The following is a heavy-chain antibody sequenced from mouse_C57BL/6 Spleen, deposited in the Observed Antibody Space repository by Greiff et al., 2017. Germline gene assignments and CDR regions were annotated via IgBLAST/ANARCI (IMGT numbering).Heavy chain of an antibody. Sequence: EVKLMESGGGLVKPGGSLKLSCAASGFTFSSYAMSWVRQTPEKRLEWVATISDGGSYTYYPDNVKGRFTISRDNAKNNLYLQMSHLKSEDTAMYYCAREGYYDYDFAWFAYWGQGTLVTVSA. D-gene: IGHD2-4*01. CDR1: GFTFSSYA. J-gene: IGHJ3*01. V-gene: IGHV5-4*01. CDR3: AREGYYDYDFAWFAY. CDR2: ISDGGSYT.